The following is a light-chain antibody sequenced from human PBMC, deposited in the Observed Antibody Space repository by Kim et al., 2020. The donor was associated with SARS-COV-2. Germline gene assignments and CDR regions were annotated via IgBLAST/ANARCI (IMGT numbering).Light chain of an antibody. Sequence: SVSPGQTASITCSGDKLGDKYACWYQQKPGQSPVLVIYQDSKRPSGSPERFSGSNSGNTATLTISGTQAMDEADYYCQAWDSSTGVFGGGTQLT. CDR1: KLGDKY. CDR3: QAWDSSTGV. J-gene: IGLJ2*01. CDR2: QDS. V-gene: IGLV3-1*01.